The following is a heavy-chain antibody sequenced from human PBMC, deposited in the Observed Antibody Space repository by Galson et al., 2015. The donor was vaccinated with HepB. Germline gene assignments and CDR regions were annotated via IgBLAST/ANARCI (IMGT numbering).Heavy chain of an antibody. CDR3: AREGGHNYGENYGMDV. D-gene: IGHD4-17*01. CDR2: INPNSGGT. CDR1: GYTFTGYY. J-gene: IGHJ6*02. V-gene: IGHV1-2*04. Sequence: QSGAEVKKPGESLKISCKASGYTFTGYYMHWVRQAPGQGLEWMGWINPNSGGTNYAQKFQGWVTMTRDTSISTASMELSRLRSDDTAVYYCAREGGHNYGENYGMDVWGQGTTVTVSS.